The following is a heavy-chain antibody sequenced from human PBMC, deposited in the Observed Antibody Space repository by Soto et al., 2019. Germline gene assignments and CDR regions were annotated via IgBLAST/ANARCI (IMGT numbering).Heavy chain of an antibody. Sequence: GGSLRLSCAASGFTFNRHTMAWVRQGQGKGLEWVSVIGGSGTTTYYADSVKGRFTISRDNSKNTVYLQMNSLRAEDTALYYCAKCMQAYWNYDAHHIWGQGTMVTVSS. V-gene: IGHV3-23*01. D-gene: IGHD1-7*01. CDR2: IGGSGTTT. CDR3: AKCMQAYWNYDAHHI. J-gene: IGHJ3*02. CDR1: GFTFNRHT.